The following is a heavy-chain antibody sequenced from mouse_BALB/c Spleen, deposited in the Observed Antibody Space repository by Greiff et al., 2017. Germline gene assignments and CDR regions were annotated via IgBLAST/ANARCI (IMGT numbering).Heavy chain of an antibody. CDR1: GFTFSSYA. CDR3: ARDDYAYAMDY. V-gene: IGHV5-9-4*01. CDR2: ISSGGSYT. Sequence: DVMLVESGGGLVKPGGSLKLSCAASGFTFSSYAMSWVRQSPEKRLEWVAEISSGGSYTYYPDTVTGRFTISRDNAKNTLYLEMSSLRSEDTAMYYCARDDYAYAMDYWGQGTSVTVSS. D-gene: IGHD2-4*01. J-gene: IGHJ4*01.